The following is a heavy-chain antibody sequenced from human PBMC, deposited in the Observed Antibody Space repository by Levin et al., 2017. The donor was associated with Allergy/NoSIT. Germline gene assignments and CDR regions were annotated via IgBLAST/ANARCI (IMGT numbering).Heavy chain of an antibody. Sequence: GGSLRLSCAASGFTFSSYEMNWVRQAPGKGLEWVSYISSSGSTIYYADSVKGRFTISRDNAKNSLYLQMNSLRAEDTAVYYCARGGDIVVVVAATTDAFDIWGQGTMVTVSS. V-gene: IGHV3-48*03. J-gene: IGHJ3*02. CDR1: GFTFSSYE. CDR2: ISSSGSTI. CDR3: ARGGDIVVVVAATTDAFDI. D-gene: IGHD2-15*01.